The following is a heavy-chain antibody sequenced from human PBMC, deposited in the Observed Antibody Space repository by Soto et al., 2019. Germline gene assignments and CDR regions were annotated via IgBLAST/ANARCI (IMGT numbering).Heavy chain of an antibody. V-gene: IGHV1-69*13. CDR1: GGTFSSYA. CDR2: IIPIFGTA. J-gene: IGHJ3*02. Sequence: SVKVSCKASGGTFSSYASSWVRQAAGQGLEWMGGIIPIFGTANYAQKFQGRLTITADESTGTAYMEPNSLRSEDTAVYYCARDSLFYYDSSGPFDIWGQGTMVTRLL. D-gene: IGHD3-22*01. CDR3: ARDSLFYYDSSGPFDI.